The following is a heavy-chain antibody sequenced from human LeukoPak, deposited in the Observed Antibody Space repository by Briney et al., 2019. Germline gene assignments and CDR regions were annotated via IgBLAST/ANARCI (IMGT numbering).Heavy chain of an antibody. CDR1: GYSFTSYW. V-gene: IGHV5-51*01. CDR3: ARQGYCGGDCYRGFDY. CDR2: IYPGDSDT. Sequence: GESLEISCKGSGYSFTSYWIGWVRQMPGKGLEWMGIIYPGDSDTRYSPSFQGQVTISADKSISTAYLQWSSLKASDTAMYYCARQGYCGGDCYRGFDYWGQGTLVTVSS. D-gene: IGHD2-21*02. J-gene: IGHJ4*02.